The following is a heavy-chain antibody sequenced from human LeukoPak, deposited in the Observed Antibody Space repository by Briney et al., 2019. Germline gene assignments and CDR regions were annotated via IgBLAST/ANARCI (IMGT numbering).Heavy chain of an antibody. J-gene: IGHJ4*02. Sequence: SETLSLTCTVSGGSISSYYWSWIRQPAGKGLEWIGRIYTSGSTNYNPSLKSRVTMSVDTSRNQFSLKLSSVTAADTAVYYCARDGAAAGISDYWGQGTLVTVSS. D-gene: IGHD6-13*01. V-gene: IGHV4-4*07. CDR2: IYTSGST. CDR3: ARDGAAAGISDY. CDR1: GGSISSYY.